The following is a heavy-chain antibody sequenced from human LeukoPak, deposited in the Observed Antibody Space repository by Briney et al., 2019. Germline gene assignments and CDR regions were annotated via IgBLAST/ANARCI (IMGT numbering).Heavy chain of an antibody. Sequence: SETLSLTCIVSGGSISSSSYYWGWIRHPPGKGLEWIGSIYYSGSTLYNPSLTSRVTISVDTSKNQFSLRLNSVTAADTAVYYCARQLGAYSYPFDIWGQGTKVTVSS. CDR1: GGSISSSSYY. V-gene: IGHV4-39*01. J-gene: IGHJ3*02. D-gene: IGHD3-16*01. CDR3: ARQLGAYSYPFDI. CDR2: IYYSGST.